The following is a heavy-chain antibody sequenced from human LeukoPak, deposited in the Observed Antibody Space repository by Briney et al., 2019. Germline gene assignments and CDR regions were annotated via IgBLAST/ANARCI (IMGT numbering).Heavy chain of an antibody. CDR3: VKDSGSYGSGSHAAIDY. D-gene: IGHD3-10*01. J-gene: IGHJ4*02. CDR2: ISWNSGSI. Sequence: GGSLRLSCAASGFTFDDYAMHWVRQAPGKGLEWVSGISWNSGSIGYADSVKGRFTISRDNAKNSLYLQMNSLRAEDTALYYCVKDSGSYGSGSHAAIDYWGQGTLVTVSS. CDR1: GFTFDDYA. V-gene: IGHV3-9*01.